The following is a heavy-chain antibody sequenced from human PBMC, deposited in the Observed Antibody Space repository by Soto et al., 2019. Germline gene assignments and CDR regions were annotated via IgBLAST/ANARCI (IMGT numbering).Heavy chain of an antibody. V-gene: IGHV4-34*01. J-gene: IGHJ4*02. CDR3: ARCYDILTGYSQGYFDY. Sequence: TSETLSLTCAVYGGSFSGYYWSWIRQPPGKGLEWIGEINHSGSTNYNPSLKSRVTISVDTSKNQFSLKLSSVTAADTAVYYCARCYDILTGYSQGYFDYWGQGTLVTVSS. CDR2: INHSGST. D-gene: IGHD3-9*01. CDR1: GGSFSGYY.